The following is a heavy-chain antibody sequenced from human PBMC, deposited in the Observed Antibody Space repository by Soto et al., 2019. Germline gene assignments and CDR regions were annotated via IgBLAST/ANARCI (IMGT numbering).Heavy chain of an antibody. V-gene: IGHV2-70*01. CDR2: IDCDDNK. Sequence: SGPTLANPTETLTLTCTFSGLSRPTSGMGVGWIRQPPGKALGWLALIDCDDNKYYNATLKTRLTITKDTSKTQEVPTMTNMDPVDTATYYCARISNRDYDCWSGFHTAGNGMDVWGQGTTVTVSS. D-gene: IGHD3-3*01. CDR1: GLSRPTSGMG. CDR3: ARISNRDYDCWSGFHTAGNGMDV. J-gene: IGHJ6*02.